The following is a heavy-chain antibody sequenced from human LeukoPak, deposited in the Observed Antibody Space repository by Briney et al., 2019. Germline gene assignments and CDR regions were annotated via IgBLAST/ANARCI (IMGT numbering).Heavy chain of an antibody. CDR1: GFTFSSYA. J-gene: IGHJ4*02. CDR3: AKDGVLRFLEWPLYYFDY. CDR2: ISGSGGST. Sequence: GSLRLSCAASGFTFSSYAMSWVRQAPGKGLEWVSAISGSGGSTYYADSVKGRFTISRDNSKNTLYPQMNSLRAEDTAVYYCAKDGVLRFLEWPLYYFDYWGQGTLVTVSS. V-gene: IGHV3-23*01. D-gene: IGHD3-3*01.